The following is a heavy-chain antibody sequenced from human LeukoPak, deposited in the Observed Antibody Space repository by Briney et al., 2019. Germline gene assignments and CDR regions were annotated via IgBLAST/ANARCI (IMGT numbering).Heavy chain of an antibody. V-gene: IGHV4-31*11. D-gene: IGHD3/OR15-3a*01. CDR3: ARDDEGLGS. CDR2: IYYSGST. Sequence: SETLSLTCAVYGGSFSGYYWSWLRQHPGKGLEWIGYIYYSGSTYYNPSLKSRVTISVDTSKNQFSLKLSSVTAANTAVYYCARDDEGLGSWGQGTLVTVSS. CDR1: GGSFSGYY. J-gene: IGHJ4*02.